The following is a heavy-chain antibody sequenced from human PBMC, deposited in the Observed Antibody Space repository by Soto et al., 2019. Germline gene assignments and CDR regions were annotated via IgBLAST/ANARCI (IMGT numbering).Heavy chain of an antibody. V-gene: IGHV3-53*02. D-gene: IGHD6-19*01. J-gene: IGHJ5*01. CDR1: GFSVSNNY. CDR3: ARLAVAGGFDP. Sequence: EVQLVETGGGLIQPGGSLRLSCAASGFSVSNNYMSWVRQAPGKGLEWVSIIHAGGSTYYDDSVKGRFTISRDNSKNTVYLQLSGLSSGAPAMYYCARLAVAGGFDPWGKGKLVTVSS. CDR2: IHAGGST.